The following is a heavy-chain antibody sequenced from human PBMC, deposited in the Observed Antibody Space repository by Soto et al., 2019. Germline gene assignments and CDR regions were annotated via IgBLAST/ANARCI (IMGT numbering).Heavy chain of an antibody. Sequence: QLKLVESGGGVVQPGRSLRLSCAASGFTFSSYGMHWVRQAPGKGLEWVAIVWYDGSRQYYTDSLKGRFTISRDNSKNMVYLQMNSRRAEDTAVYYCSRGGLAAAAIDTWGQGTLVNVSS. J-gene: IGHJ4*02. D-gene: IGHD2-2*02. CDR1: GFTFSSYG. CDR3: SRGGLAAAAIDT. V-gene: IGHV3-33*01. CDR2: VWYDGSRQ.